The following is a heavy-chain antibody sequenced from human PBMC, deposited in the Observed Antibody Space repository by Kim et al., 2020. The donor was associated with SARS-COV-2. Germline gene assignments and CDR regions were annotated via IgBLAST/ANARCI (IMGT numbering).Heavy chain of an antibody. D-gene: IGHD6-6*01. J-gene: IGHJ4*02. CDR3: ARVYSSSSYLDF. V-gene: IGHV1-69*01. Sequence: NYARNFQGRVTSTADESTSTAYMELSSLRSEDTAVYYCARVYSSSSYLDFWGQGTLVTVSS.